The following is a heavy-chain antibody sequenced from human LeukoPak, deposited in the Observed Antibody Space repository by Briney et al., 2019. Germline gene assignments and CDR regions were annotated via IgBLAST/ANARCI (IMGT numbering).Heavy chain of an antibody. CDR2: ISAYNGNT. V-gene: IGHV1-18*01. CDR1: GYTFTSYG. D-gene: IGHD2-2*01. CDR3: ARDFPPLRCSSTSCMGYYYFDY. J-gene: IGHJ4*02. Sequence: GASVKVSCKASGYTFTSYGISWVRQAPGQGLEWMGWISAYNGNTNYAQKLQGRVTMTTDTSTSTAYMELRSLRSDDTAVYYCARDFPPLRCSSTSCMGYYYFDYWGQGTLVTVSS.